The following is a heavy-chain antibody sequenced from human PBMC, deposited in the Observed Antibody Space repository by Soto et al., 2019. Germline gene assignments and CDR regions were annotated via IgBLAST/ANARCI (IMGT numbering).Heavy chain of an antibody. Sequence: QVQLVESGGGVVQPGRSLRLSCAASGFTFSNYGMHWVRQAPGKGLEWVAVISYDGSYKDYADSVKGRFTISRDNSKNTLYLQMNSLRAEDTAVYYCAKERSVVTTTPDFDYWGLGTLVTVSS. D-gene: IGHD4-17*01. V-gene: IGHV3-30*18. J-gene: IGHJ4*02. CDR3: AKERSVVTTTPDFDY. CDR2: ISYDGSYK. CDR1: GFTFSNYG.